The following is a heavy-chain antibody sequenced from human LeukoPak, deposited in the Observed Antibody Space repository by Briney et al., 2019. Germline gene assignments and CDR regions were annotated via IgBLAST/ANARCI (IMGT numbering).Heavy chain of an antibody. CDR1: GFKFSSYW. J-gene: IGHJ4*02. D-gene: IGHD6-13*01. CDR2: INTNGDSA. CDR3: ARDVAEDGIFYYLDY. Sequence: PGGSLRLSCAVSGFKFSSYWMNWVRQVPGKGLMWVAHINTNGDSANYADSVKGRFTISRDNSKSTVFLQMNSLRDEDTAVYFCARDVAEDGIFYYLDYWGQGTLVTVSS. V-gene: IGHV3-74*01.